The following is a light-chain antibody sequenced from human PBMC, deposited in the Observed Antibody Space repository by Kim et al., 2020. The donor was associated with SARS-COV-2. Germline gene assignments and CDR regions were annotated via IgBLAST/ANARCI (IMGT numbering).Light chain of an antibody. V-gene: IGKV1-33*01. CDR1: QDIRN. CDR3: QQYDELPLT. Sequence: DIQMTQSPSSLSASVGDRVTITCQASQDIRNINWYQQKPGKAPELLIHGASNLETGVPSRFSGSGSGTNFHLTISGLQPEDIATYHCQQYDELPLTFGQGTKMDIK. CDR2: GAS. J-gene: IGKJ1*01.